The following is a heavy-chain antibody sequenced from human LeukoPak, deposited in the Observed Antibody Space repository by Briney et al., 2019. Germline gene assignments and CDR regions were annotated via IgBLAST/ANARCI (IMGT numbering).Heavy chain of an antibody. V-gene: IGHV3-30*18. CDR1: GFTFSSYG. CDR3: AKSSYYDSSGYYREYYFDH. CDR2: ISYDGSNK. J-gene: IGHJ4*02. D-gene: IGHD3-22*01. Sequence: PGGSLRLSCAASGFTFSSYGMHWVRQAPGKGLEWVAVISYDGSNKYYADSVKGRFTISRDNSKNTLYLQMNSLRAEDTAVYYCAKSSYYDSSGYYREYYFDHWGQGTLVTVSS.